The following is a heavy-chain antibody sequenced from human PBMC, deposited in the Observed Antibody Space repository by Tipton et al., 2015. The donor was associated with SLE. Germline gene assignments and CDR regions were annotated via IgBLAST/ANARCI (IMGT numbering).Heavy chain of an antibody. CDR3: ARAQESSDWFPSIIDY. D-gene: IGHD6-19*01. V-gene: IGHV4-38-2*01. CDR1: GYSISSCYY. Sequence: TLSLTCDVSGYSISSCYYWGWIRPPPGMGLEWIVTIYYSGCTYYNPSLKSRVTISVDTSKNQLSLKLTSVTAADTAVYYCARAQESSDWFPSIIDYWGQGTLVTVSS. J-gene: IGHJ4*02. CDR2: IYYSGCT.